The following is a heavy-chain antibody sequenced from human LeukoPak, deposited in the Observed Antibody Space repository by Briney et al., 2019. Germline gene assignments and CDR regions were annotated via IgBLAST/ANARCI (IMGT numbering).Heavy chain of an antibody. CDR3: AKWGDYDVLTSYYDPDN. CDR2: IVGSGANT. J-gene: IGHJ4*02. Sequence: TGGSLRLSCAASGFIFSNYAMSWARQAPGKGLEWVSAIVGSGANTYYADSVKGRFTISRDNPRNTLYLQMNSLRAEDTAVYYCAKWGDYDVLTSYYDPDNWGQGTLVTVSS. V-gene: IGHV3-23*01. D-gene: IGHD3-9*01. CDR1: GFIFSNYA.